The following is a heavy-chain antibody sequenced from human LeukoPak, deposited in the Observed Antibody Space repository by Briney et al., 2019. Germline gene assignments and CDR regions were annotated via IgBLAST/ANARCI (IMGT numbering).Heavy chain of an antibody. J-gene: IGHJ3*02. CDR2: ISSSSSYI. D-gene: IGHD3-22*01. V-gene: IGHV3-21*01. Sequence: GGSLRLSCAAPGFTFSSYSMNSVRQAPGKGLEWVSSISSSSSYIYYADSVKGRFTISRDNAKNSLYLQMNSLRAEDTAVYYCASSMIVVVHDAFDIWGQGTMVTVSS. CDR1: GFTFSSYS. CDR3: ASSMIVVVHDAFDI.